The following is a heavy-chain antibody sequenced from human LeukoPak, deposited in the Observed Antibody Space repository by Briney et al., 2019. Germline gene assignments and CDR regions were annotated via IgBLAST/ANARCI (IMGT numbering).Heavy chain of an antibody. D-gene: IGHD6-6*01. CDR1: GFIVSSNY. CDR3: ARADYSSSSRRRALDY. Sequence: GSLRLSCAASGFIVSSNYMNWVRQAPGKGLEWIGEINHSGSTNYNPSLKSRVTISVDTSKNQFSLKLSSVTAADTAVYYCARADYSSSSRRRALDYWGQGTLVTVSS. CDR2: INHSGST. J-gene: IGHJ4*02. V-gene: IGHV4-34*01.